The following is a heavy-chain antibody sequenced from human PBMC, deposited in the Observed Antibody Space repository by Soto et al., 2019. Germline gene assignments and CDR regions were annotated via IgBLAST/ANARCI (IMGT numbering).Heavy chain of an antibody. D-gene: IGHD3-22*01. CDR2: IYSGGST. V-gene: IGHV3-53*01. CDR3: ARDRVESGYPEYFQH. J-gene: IGHJ1*01. Sequence: EGSLRLSCAASGFTVSRNYMSWVRQAPGKGLEWVSVIYSGGSTYYADSVKGRFTISRDNSKNTLYLQMNSLRAEDTAVYYCARDRVESGYPEYFQHWGQGTL. CDR1: GFTVSRNY.